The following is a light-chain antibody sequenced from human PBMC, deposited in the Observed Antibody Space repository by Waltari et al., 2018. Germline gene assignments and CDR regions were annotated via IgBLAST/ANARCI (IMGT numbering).Light chain of an antibody. V-gene: IGLV2-11*01. CDR1: SSDVGGYNY. Sequence: QSALTQPRSVSGSPGQSVTIPCTGTSSDVGGYNYVPWYQQHPGKAPKLMIHDVNKRPSGVPDRFSGSKSGNTASLTISGLQAEDEADYYCCSYAGSYIFGVFGGGTKLTVL. CDR2: DVN. CDR3: CSYAGSYIFGV. J-gene: IGLJ2*01.